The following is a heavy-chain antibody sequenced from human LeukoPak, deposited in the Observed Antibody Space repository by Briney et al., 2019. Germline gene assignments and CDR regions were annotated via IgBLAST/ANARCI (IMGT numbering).Heavy chain of an antibody. CDR1: GYSFTSYW. D-gene: IGHD3-22*01. Sequence: GESLKISFKGSGYSFTSYWIGWVRQMPAKGLAWMGIIYPGDSDTRYSPSFQGQVTISADKSISTAYLQWSSLKASDTAMYYCARLDGYYDSSGYYPRGAFDIWGQGTMVTVSS. V-gene: IGHV5-51*01. CDR2: IYPGDSDT. J-gene: IGHJ3*02. CDR3: ARLDGYYDSSGYYPRGAFDI.